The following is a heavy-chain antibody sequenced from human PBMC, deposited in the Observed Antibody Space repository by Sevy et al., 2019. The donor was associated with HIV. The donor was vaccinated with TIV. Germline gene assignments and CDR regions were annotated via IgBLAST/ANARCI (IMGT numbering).Heavy chain of an antibody. V-gene: IGHV3-23*01. CDR1: GFTFSIYA. CDR3: AKGLYYDTSLFDY. Sequence: GGSLRLSCAASGFTFSIYAMSWVRQAPGKGLEWVSGISGSYNSTYYADSVKGRFTISRDNSKNTLYLQMNSLRAEDTAVYYCAKGLYYDTSLFDYWGQGTLVTVSS. J-gene: IGHJ4*02. CDR2: ISGSYNST. D-gene: IGHD3-22*01.